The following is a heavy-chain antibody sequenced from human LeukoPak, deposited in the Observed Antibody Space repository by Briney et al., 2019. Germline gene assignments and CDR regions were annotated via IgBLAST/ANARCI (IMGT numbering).Heavy chain of an antibody. CDR2: IYYSGST. J-gene: IGHJ6*02. V-gene: IGHV4-59*01. CDR3: ARDHLKSIAAAGIYYYYGMDV. D-gene: IGHD6-13*01. CDR1: GGSISSYY. Sequence: SSETLSLTCTVSGGSISSYYWSWIRQPPGKGLEWIGYIYYSGSTNYNPSLKSRVTISVDTSKNQFSLKLSSVTAADTAVYYCARDHLKSIAAAGIYYYYGMDVWGLGTTVTVSS.